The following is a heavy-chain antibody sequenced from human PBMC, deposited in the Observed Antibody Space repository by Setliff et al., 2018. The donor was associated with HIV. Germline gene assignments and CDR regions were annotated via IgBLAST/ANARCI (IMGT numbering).Heavy chain of an antibody. D-gene: IGHD2-8*02. Sequence: LTCAVYYSGSFNNYFWSWIRQSPERGLEWLGEVNHGGNINYNPSLQSRVTVSVDTSKIHFSLKVTSVTVADTAVYYCATRRGDSWSFDFWGQGTPVTVSS. CDR2: VNHGGNI. V-gene: IGHV4-34*01. CDR1: SGSFNNYF. CDR3: ATRRGDSWSFDF. J-gene: IGHJ4*02.